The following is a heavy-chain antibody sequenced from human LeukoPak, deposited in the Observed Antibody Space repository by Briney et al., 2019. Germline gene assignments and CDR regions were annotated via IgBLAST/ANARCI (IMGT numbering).Heavy chain of an antibody. Sequence: SETLSLTCAVYVGSFSGYYWTWIRQAPGKGLEWIGEIDHSGSTKYNPSLKSRVTISVDTSKNQFSLKLTSVTAADTAVYYCARHDYDSTGSYWGYYFDYWGQGTLVTVSS. CDR3: ARHDYDSTGSYWGYYFDY. D-gene: IGHD3-22*01. CDR1: VGSFSGYY. CDR2: IDHSGST. J-gene: IGHJ4*02. V-gene: IGHV4-34*01.